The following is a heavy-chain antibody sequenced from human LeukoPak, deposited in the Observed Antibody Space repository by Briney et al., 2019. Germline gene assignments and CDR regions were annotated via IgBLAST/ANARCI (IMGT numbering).Heavy chain of an antibody. V-gene: IGHV3-30*02. J-gene: IGHJ6*03. CDR2: IRYDGSNK. D-gene: IGHD2-2*01. CDR1: GFTFSSYG. CDR3: AKDRDIVVVPAAMRGDYYYYYMDV. Sequence: PGGSLRLSCAASGFTFSSYGMHWVRQAPGKGLEWVAFIRYDGSNKYYADSVKGRFTISRDNSKNTLYLQMNSLRAEDTAVYYCAKDRDIVVVPAAMRGDYYYYYMDVWGKGTTVTISS.